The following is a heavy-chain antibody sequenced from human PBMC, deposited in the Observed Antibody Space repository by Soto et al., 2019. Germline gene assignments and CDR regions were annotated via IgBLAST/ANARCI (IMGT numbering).Heavy chain of an antibody. D-gene: IGHD6-13*01. V-gene: IGHV5-10-1*01. Sequence: PGESLKISCKGSGYSFTSYRISWVRQMPGKGLEWMGRIDLSDSYTNYSPSFQGHVTISADKSISTAYLQWSSLKASDTAMYYCARRGIAAAGRENWFDPWGQGTLVTVSS. CDR3: ARRGIAAAGRENWFDP. CDR2: IDLSDSYT. CDR1: GYSFTSYR. J-gene: IGHJ5*02.